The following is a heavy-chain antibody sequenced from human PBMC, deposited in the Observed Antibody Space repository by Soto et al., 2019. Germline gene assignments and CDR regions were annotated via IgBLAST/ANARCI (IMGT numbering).Heavy chain of an antibody. CDR2: VFSSGTT. CDR3: ARVPSPFDYYYAMDV. CDR1: GDSISSGNKY. V-gene: IGHV4-30-4*01. J-gene: IGHJ6*02. Sequence: VQLRESGPGLVKPSQTLSLTCTVSGDSISSGNKYWSWIRQPPGKGLDWIGYVFSSGTTYYNPSLKGRVSISLYASENQFSLQFASVTDADSAVYYCARVPSPFDYYYAMDVWGQGTTVTVSS. D-gene: IGHD3-16*01.